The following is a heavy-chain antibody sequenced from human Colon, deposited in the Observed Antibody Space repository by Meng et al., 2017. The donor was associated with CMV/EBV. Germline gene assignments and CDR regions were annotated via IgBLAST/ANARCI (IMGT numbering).Heavy chain of an antibody. V-gene: IGHV1-8*01. CDR3: VRLTSGGY. CDR2: MNPRSGDT. Sequence: QVQLVQSGAEVKRPGASVKVSCQASGYTFTSYDINWVRQTPGQGLEWVGWMNPRSGDTDYARKFQGRVTMTRDTSLGTAYLELRSLTSEDTAIYYCVRLTSGGYWGQGTLVTVSS. J-gene: IGHJ4*02. D-gene: IGHD4/OR15-4a*01. CDR1: GYTFTSYD.